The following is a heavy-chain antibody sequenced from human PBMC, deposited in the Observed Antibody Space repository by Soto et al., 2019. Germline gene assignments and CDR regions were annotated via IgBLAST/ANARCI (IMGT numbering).Heavy chain of an antibody. CDR1: GFTFTSYW. CDR2: IKQDGSEK. Sequence: HPGGSLRLSCAACGFTFTSYWMSWVRQAPGKGLEWVANIKQDGSEKYYVDSVKGRFTISRDNAKNSLYLQMNSLRAEDTAVYYCARDYYDSSGYYPRFDYWGQGTLVTVSS. CDR3: ARDYYDSSGYYPRFDY. V-gene: IGHV3-7*04. J-gene: IGHJ4*02. D-gene: IGHD3-22*01.